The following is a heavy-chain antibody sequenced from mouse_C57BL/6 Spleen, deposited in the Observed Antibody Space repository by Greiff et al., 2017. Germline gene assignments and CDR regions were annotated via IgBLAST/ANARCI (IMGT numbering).Heavy chain of an antibody. CDR1: GYTFTSYW. V-gene: IGHV1-61*01. D-gene: IGHD2-2*01. CDR3: AAMVTTQAMDY. Sequence: VQLKQPGAELVRPGSSVKLSCKASGYTFTSYWMDWVKQRPGQGLEWIGNIYPSDSETHYNQKFKDKATLTVDKSSSTAYMQLSSLTSEDSAVYYCAAMVTTQAMDYWGQGTSVTVSS. J-gene: IGHJ4*01. CDR2: IYPSDSET.